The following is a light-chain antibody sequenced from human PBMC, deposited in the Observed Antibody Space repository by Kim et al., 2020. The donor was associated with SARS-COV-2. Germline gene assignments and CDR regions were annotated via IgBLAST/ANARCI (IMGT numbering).Light chain of an antibody. J-gene: IGLJ1*01. V-gene: IGLV2-14*03. CDR3: ASFTIGSTYV. Sequence: QSALTQPASVSGSPGQSLTISCTGTNTDIGAYDFVSWYQQNPGSAPKLIIYDVSKRPSGLSDRFSGSKSGYAASLTISGLRNEDESVYYCASFTIGSTYVFGAGTKVTVL. CDR2: DVS. CDR1: NTDIGAYDF.